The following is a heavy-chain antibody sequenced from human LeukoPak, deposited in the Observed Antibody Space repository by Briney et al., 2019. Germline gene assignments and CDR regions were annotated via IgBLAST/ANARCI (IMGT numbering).Heavy chain of an antibody. Sequence: GGSLRLSCAASGFTFSSYAMSWVRQAPGKGLEWVSAISGSGGSTYYADSVKGRFTISRDNSKNTLYLQMNSPRAEDTAVYYCAKDLIAVEDSYYYYYYGMDVWGQGTTVTVSS. CDR2: ISGSGGST. J-gene: IGHJ6*02. CDR3: AKDLIAVEDSYYYYYYGMDV. CDR1: GFTFSSYA. D-gene: IGHD6-19*01. V-gene: IGHV3-23*01.